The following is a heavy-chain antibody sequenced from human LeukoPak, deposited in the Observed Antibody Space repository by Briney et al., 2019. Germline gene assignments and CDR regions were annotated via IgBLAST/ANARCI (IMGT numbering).Heavy chain of an antibody. CDR3: ARDITVAGTYYYGMDV. CDR2: IKQDGSEK. Sequence: GGSPRLSCAASGFTFSSYSMNWVRQAPGKGLEWVANIKQDGSEKYYVDSVKGRFTISRDNAKNSLYLQMNSLRAEDTAVYYCARDITVAGTYYYGMDVWGQGTTVTVSS. V-gene: IGHV3-7*03. D-gene: IGHD6-19*01. CDR1: GFTFSSYS. J-gene: IGHJ6*02.